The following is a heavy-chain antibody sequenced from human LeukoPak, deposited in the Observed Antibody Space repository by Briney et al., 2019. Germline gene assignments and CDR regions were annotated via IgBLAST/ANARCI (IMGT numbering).Heavy chain of an antibody. CDR1: GFTFSSYS. Sequence: GGSLRLSCAASGFTFSSYSMNWVRQAPGKGLEWVSYISSSSSTIYYADPVKGRFTISRDNAKNSLYLQMNSLRAEDTAVYYCARSVNIPGTEYYMDVWGKGTTVTVSS. J-gene: IGHJ6*03. CDR3: ARSVNIPGTEYYMDV. D-gene: IGHD4-11*01. CDR2: ISSSSSTI. V-gene: IGHV3-48*04.